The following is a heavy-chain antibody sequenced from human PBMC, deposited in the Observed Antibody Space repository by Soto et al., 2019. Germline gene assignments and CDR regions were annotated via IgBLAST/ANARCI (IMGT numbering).Heavy chain of an antibody. CDR1: GFTLNAYW. Sequence: EVQLVESGGGVVQPGGSLRLSCAASGFTLNAYWMTCVRQGPGKGLEWVANINRDGSEQNYVDSVKGRFTISRDNAENSLSLQMNSLRGEGSEVYYCVRDRTESGSAIYDVLDIWGQGTKVTVSS. CDR2: INRDGSEQ. CDR3: VRDRTESGSAIYDVLDI. V-gene: IGHV3-7*05. J-gene: IGHJ3*02. D-gene: IGHD2-2*01.